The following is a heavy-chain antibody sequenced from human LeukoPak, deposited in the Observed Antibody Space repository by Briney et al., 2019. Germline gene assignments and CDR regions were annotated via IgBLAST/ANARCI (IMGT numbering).Heavy chain of an antibody. CDR1: GFTFSSYS. J-gene: IGHJ4*02. D-gene: IGHD3-10*01. V-gene: IGHV3-21*01. CDR3: ARNLPYNYYGSGSYYTAIDY. Sequence: GGSLRLSCAASGFTFSSYSMNWVRQAPGKGPEWVSSISCSSSYIYYADSVKGRFTVSRDNAKNSLYLQMNSLRAEDTAVYYCARNLPYNYYGSGSYYTAIDYWGQGTLVTVSS. CDR2: ISCSSSYI.